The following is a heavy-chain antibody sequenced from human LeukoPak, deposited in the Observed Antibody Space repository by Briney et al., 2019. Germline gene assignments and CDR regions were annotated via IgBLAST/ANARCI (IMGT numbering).Heavy chain of an antibody. Sequence: PGGSLRLSCAASGFTFSSYAMHWVRQAPGKGLEWVAVISYDGSNKYYADSVKGRFTISRDNSKNTLYLQMNSLRAEDTAVYYCAKDGIAARRAIGYEHFDYWGQGTLVTVSS. CDR3: AKDGIAARRAIGYEHFDY. D-gene: IGHD5-12*01. J-gene: IGHJ4*02. CDR2: ISYDGSNK. V-gene: IGHV3-30*07. CDR1: GFTFSSYA.